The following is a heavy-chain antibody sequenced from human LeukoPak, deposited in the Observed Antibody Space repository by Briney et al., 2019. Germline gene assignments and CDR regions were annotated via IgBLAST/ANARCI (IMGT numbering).Heavy chain of an antibody. V-gene: IGHV1-8*03. D-gene: IGHD2-15*01. CDR1: GYTFTSYD. CDR2: MNPNSGNT. J-gene: IGHJ3*02. CDR3: ARRFEVADAFDI. Sequence: ASVKVSCKASGYTFTSYDINWVRQATGQGLEWMGWMNPNSGNTGYAQKFQGRVTITRNTSISTAYMELSSLRSEDTAVYYCARRFEVADAFDIWGQGTMVTVSS.